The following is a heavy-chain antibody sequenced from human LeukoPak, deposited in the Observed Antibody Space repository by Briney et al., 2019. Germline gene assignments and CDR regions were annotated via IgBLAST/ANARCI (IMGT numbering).Heavy chain of an antibody. D-gene: IGHD6-13*01. Sequence: PSETLSLTCAVYGGSFSGYYWSWIRQPPGKGLEWIGEINHSGSTNYNPSLKSRVTISVDTSKNQLSLKLSSVTAADTAVYYCARGVYIAAAQYGYWGKGTLVTVSS. V-gene: IGHV4-34*01. CDR3: ARGVYIAAAQYGY. CDR2: INHSGST. CDR1: GGSFSGYY. J-gene: IGHJ4*02.